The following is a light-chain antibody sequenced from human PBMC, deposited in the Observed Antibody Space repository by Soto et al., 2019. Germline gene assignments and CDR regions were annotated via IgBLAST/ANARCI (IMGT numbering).Light chain of an antibody. Sequence: EMVLTQSPGTLSLSPGDRATLSCRASQTLRSGYLAWYQHKPGQPPRLLIYDVSSRTPGTPDRFSGSGSGTDFALTISRLEPEDFAVYYCHQYGSSPRAFGQGTKVEVK. CDR1: QTLRSGY. V-gene: IGKV3-20*01. J-gene: IGKJ1*01. CDR2: DVS. CDR3: HQYGSSPRA.